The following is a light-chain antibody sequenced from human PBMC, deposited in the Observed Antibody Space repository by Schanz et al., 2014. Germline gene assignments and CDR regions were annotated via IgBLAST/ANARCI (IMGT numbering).Light chain of an antibody. CDR1: QSVSSNY. CDR2: DAS. V-gene: IGKV3-20*01. CDR3: QQYDGSVT. J-gene: IGKJ5*01. Sequence: EIVLTQSPGTLSLSPGERATLSCRASQSVSSNYLAWYQQKPGQAPRLLIYDASNRATGIPDRFSGSGSGTDFTLTISRLEPEDFAVYYCQQYDGSVTFGQGTRLEIK.